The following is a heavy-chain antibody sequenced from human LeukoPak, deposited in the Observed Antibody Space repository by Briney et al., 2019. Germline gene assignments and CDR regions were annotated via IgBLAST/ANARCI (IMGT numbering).Heavy chain of an antibody. V-gene: IGHV3-48*03. CDR3: ARDRITTSEIDY. J-gene: IGHJ4*02. Sequence: PGGSLRLSCAASGLTFSIYAMTWVRQAPGKGLQWVSYISSSGSTIYYADSVKGRFTISRDNAKNPLYLQMNSLRAEDTAVYYCARDRITTSEIDYWGQGILVTVSS. D-gene: IGHD4-11*01. CDR1: GLTFSIYA. CDR2: ISSSGSTI.